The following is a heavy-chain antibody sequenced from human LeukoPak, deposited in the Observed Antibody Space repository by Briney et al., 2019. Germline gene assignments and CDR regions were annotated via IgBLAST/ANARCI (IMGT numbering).Heavy chain of an antibody. Sequence: GGSLRLSCAASGFTFSSYAMYWVRQAPGKGLEYVSAISTNGGSTYYANSVKGRFTITRDNSKNTLYLQMGSLRAEDMGVYYCAGGSSWYRGIDYWGQGTLVTVSS. CDR3: AGGSSWYRGIDY. CDR2: ISTNGGST. J-gene: IGHJ4*02. D-gene: IGHD6-13*01. V-gene: IGHV3-64*01. CDR1: GFTFSSYA.